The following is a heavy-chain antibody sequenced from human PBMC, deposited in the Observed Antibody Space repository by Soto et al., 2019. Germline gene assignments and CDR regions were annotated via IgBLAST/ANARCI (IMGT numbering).Heavy chain of an antibody. V-gene: IGHV1-69*01. CDR2: IIPIFDTP. Sequence: QVQLVQSGAEVKTPGSSVKVSCTASGGTFSNYALSWVRQAPGQGLEWMGGIIPIFDTPNYARKFQGRVTITADESTSTAFMDLTSLRSDDTAVYYCARGVIGDAFDIWGQGTMVTVSS. J-gene: IGHJ3*02. CDR1: GGTFSNYA. CDR3: ARGVIGDAFDI. D-gene: IGHD3-22*01.